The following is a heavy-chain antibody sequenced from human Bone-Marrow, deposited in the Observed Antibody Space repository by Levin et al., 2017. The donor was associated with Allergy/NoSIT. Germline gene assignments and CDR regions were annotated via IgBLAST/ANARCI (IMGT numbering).Heavy chain of an antibody. CDR1: GFDFSSHW. V-gene: IGHV5-10-1*01. D-gene: IGHD4-23*01. Sequence: ASVKVSCKVSGFDFSSHWINWVRQVPGKGLEWMGNIDPHDSYTNYSPSFRGHVTVSVDRSINTAYLQLSSLKASDTAIYYCARRRGTYGGYFDFWGQGSLIIVSS. CDR2: IDPHDSYT. CDR3: ARRRGTYGGYFDF. J-gene: IGHJ4*02.